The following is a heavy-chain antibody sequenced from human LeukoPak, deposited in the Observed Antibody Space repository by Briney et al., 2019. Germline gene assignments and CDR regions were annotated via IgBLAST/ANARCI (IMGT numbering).Heavy chain of an antibody. V-gene: IGHV3-21*01. J-gene: IGHJ6*04. CDR2: ITSVSSYR. D-gene: IGHD1-26*01. CDR1: GLTLSSYN. Sequence: GESLRPSCSVSGLTLSSYNIECVRQAPGGVVGWDSSITSVSSYRFYADEVKGRFTISRDNAKNSLYLQMNSLRDEDTAVYYCARDPYSGSYGNYYYYFMDVWGKGTTVTISS. CDR3: ARDPYSGSYGNYYYYFMDV.